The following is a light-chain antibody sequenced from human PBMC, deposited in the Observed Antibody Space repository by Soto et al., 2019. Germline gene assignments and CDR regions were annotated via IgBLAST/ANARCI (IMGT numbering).Light chain of an antibody. CDR2: DNN. J-gene: IGLJ2*01. V-gene: IGLV1-51*01. CDR3: GTWDSSLSVVV. Sequence: QSVLTQPPSVSAAPGQKVTISCSGSSSNIGNNYVSWYQHLPGAAPKLLIYDNNKGPSGIPDRFSGSKSGTSATLGITGLQTGDEADYYCGTWDSSLSVVVFGGGTKLTVL. CDR1: SSNIGNNY.